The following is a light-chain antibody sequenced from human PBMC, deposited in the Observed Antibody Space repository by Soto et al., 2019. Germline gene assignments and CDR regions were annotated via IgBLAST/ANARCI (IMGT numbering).Light chain of an antibody. V-gene: IGLV2-14*01. CDR3: SSYTSSSTLPYV. CDR1: SSDVCGYNY. Sequence: SALTQRASVSGSPGQSITISCTGTSSDVCGYNYVSWYQQHPGKAPKLMIYNVSNRPSGVSNRFSGSKSGNTASLTISGFQAEDEADYYCSSYTSSSTLPYVFGTGTKLTVL. CDR2: NVS. J-gene: IGLJ1*01.